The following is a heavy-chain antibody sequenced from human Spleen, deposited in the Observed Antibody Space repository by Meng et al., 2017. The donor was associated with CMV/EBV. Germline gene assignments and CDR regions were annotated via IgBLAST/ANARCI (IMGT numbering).Heavy chain of an antibody. CDR2: IRSKAYGGTT. J-gene: IGHJ3*02. CDR3: TRVNDFWSGYYFDI. V-gene: IGHV3-49*04. D-gene: IGHD3-3*01. Sequence: GESLKISCTASGFTFGDYAMSWVCQAPGKGLEWVGFIRSKAYGGTTEYAASVKGRFTISRDDSKSIAYLQMNSLKTEDTAVYYCTRVNDFWSGYYFDIWGQGTMVTVSS. CDR1: GFTFGDYA.